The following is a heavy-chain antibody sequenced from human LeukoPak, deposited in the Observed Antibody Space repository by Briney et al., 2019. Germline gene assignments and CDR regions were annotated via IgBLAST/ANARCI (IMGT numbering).Heavy chain of an antibody. D-gene: IGHD4-23*01. J-gene: IGHJ4*02. CDR1: RFTFSNYN. CDR3: ARHDYAGNSGDY. V-gene: IGHV3-48*02. CDR2: IGTSSSII. Sequence: GGSLRLSCAASRFTFSNYNMNWVRQTPGKGLEWVSYIGTSSSIIYYADSVKGRFTISRDNAKNSLYLQMNSLRDEDTAVYYCARHDYAGNSGDYWGQGTLVTVSS.